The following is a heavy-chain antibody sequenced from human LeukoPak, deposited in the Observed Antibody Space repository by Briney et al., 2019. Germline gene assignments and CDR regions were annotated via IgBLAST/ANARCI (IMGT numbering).Heavy chain of an antibody. D-gene: IGHD2-15*01. CDR1: GFSFSSYA. CDR3: ARDLVVGAHYFDY. Sequence: PGGSLRLSCAASGFSFSSYAMHWVRQAPGKGLEWVAVISYDETNKYYADSVQGRFTISRDNAKNSLYLQMNSLRAEDTAVYYCARDLVVGAHYFDYWGQGTLVTVSS. J-gene: IGHJ4*02. CDR2: ISYDETNK. V-gene: IGHV3-30*04.